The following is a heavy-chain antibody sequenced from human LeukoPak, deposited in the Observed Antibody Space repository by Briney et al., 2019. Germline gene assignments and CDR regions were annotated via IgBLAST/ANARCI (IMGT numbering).Heavy chain of an antibody. D-gene: IGHD6-6*01. CDR1: GFTFSSYS. J-gene: IGHJ6*02. Sequence: GGSLRLSCAASGFTFSSYSMNWVRQAPGKGLEWVSSISSSSSYIYYADSVKGRFTISRDNAKNSLYLQMNSLRAEDTAVYYCARDSSSYAPLYYYYYGMDVWGQGTTVTVSS. V-gene: IGHV3-21*01. CDR3: ARDSSSYAPLYYYYYGMDV. CDR2: ISSSSSYI.